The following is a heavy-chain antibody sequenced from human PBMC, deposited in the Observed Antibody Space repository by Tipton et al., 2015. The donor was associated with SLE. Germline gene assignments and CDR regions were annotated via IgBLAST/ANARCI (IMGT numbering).Heavy chain of an antibody. V-gene: IGHV4-34*01. Sequence: TLSLTCAVYGGSFSNYYWTWIRQPPGKGLEWIGEIHHSGSTNYNPSLKSRVTISVDTSKDQFSLKLSSVTAADTAVYYCARSLTGTYPNWFDPWGQGTLVTVSS. CDR1: GGSFSNYY. CDR3: ARSLTGTYPNWFDP. D-gene: IGHD1-7*01. J-gene: IGHJ5*02. CDR2: IHHSGST.